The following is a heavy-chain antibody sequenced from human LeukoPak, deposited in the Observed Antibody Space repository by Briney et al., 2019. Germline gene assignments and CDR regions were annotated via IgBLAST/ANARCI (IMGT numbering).Heavy chain of an antibody. CDR3: AKEPYSGSQLLDY. V-gene: IGHV3-23*01. D-gene: IGHD1-26*01. CDR1: GFTFSSHA. J-gene: IGHJ4*02. CDR2: ISTSGGST. Sequence: GGSLRLSCAASGFTFSSHAMSWVRQAPGKGLEWVSAISTSGGSTYYADSVKGRFTISRDNSKNTLYLQMNSQRAEDTAVYYCAKEPYSGSQLLDYWGQGTLVTVSS.